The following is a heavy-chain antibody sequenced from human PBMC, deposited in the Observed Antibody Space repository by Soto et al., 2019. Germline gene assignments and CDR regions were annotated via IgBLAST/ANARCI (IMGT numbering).Heavy chain of an antibody. V-gene: IGHV3-30-3*01. Sequence: QVQLVESGGGVVQPGRSLRLSCAASGFTFSSYAMHWVRQAPGKGLEWVAVISYDGSNKYYADSVKGRFTNSRDNSKNTLYLQMNSLRAEDTAVYYCARDLVVVAAREIPSRMDVWDQGTTVTVSS. CDR2: ISYDGSNK. CDR3: ARDLVVVAAREIPSRMDV. D-gene: IGHD2-15*01. J-gene: IGHJ6*02. CDR1: GFTFSSYA.